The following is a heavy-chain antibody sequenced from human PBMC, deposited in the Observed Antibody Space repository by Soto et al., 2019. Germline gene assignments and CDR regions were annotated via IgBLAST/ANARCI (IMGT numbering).Heavy chain of an antibody. Sequence: GASVKVSCKASGGTFSSYAISWVRQAPGQGLEWMGGIIPIFGTANYAQKFQGRVTITADESTSTAYMELSSLRSEDMAVYYCARDATTVTTLWFDPWGQGTLVTVSS. J-gene: IGHJ5*02. CDR1: GGTFSSYA. CDR3: ARDATTVTTLWFDP. D-gene: IGHD4-17*01. V-gene: IGHV1-69*13. CDR2: IIPIFGTA.